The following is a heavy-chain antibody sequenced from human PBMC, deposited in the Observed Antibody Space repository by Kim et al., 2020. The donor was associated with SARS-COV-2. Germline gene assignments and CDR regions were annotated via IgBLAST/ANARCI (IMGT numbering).Heavy chain of an antibody. V-gene: IGHV3-30*04. CDR2: ISYDGSNK. D-gene: IGHD6-13*01. Sequence: GGSLRLSCAASGFTFSSYAMHWVRQAPGKGLEWVAVISYDGSNKYYADSVKGRFTISRDNSKNTLYLQMNSLRAEDTAVYYCARDLDRIAAAGKGRYYY. CDR1: GFTFSSYA. CDR3: ARDLDRIAAAGKGRYYY. J-gene: IGHJ6*01.